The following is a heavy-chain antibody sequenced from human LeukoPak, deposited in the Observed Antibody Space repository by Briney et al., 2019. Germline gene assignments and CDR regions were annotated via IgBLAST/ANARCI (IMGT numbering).Heavy chain of an antibody. Sequence: GGSLRLSCAASGFIFNNYDMHWVRQTTGKGLEWVSGIGTAGDTYYPGSVKGRFTISRENAKNSLYLQMNSLRAGDTAAYFCARGRYYDILTGYLPDAFDIWGQGTMVTVSS. CDR3: ARGRYYDILTGYLPDAFDI. D-gene: IGHD3-9*01. V-gene: IGHV3-13*04. CDR2: IGTAGDT. CDR1: GFIFNNYD. J-gene: IGHJ3*02.